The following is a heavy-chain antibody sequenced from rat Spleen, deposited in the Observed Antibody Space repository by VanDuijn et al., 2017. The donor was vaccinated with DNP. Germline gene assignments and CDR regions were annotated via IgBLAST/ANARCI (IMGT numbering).Heavy chain of an antibody. J-gene: IGHJ4*01. CDR1: GFSLTNFG. CDR3: TRESWGHVMDV. D-gene: IGHD5-1*01. V-gene: IGHV2S75*01. Sequence: QVQLKESGPVLVQASETLSLTCTVSGFSLTNFGVIWVRQSPGKGLEWMGIIWGHGDTDYNSALRSRLSINRDTSKSQVFLHLNSLQTDDTAIYYCTRESWGHVMDVGGQGASVTVSS. CDR2: IWGHGDT.